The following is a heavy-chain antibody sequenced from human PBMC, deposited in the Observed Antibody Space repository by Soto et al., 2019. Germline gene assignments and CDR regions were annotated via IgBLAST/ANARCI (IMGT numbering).Heavy chain of an antibody. CDR3: TRDMGGRGGY. D-gene: IGHD3-16*01. V-gene: IGHV3-74*01. J-gene: IGHJ4*02. CDR1: GFTFSTYW. Sequence: EVQLVESGGGLVQPGGSLRLSCAASGFTFSTYWMHWVRQAPGKGLVWVSRTNEDGSTINYADSVKGRFTISRDNVKNTLYLKIKGLRAEDTVLYYCTRDMGGRGGYWGQGTLVTVSS. CDR2: TNEDGSTI.